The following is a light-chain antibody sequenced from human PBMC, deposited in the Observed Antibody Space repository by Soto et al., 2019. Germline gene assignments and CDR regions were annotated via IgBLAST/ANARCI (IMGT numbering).Light chain of an antibody. Sequence: DIQLTQSPSFLSPSIGEGVTITCRASQVISTSSAWYQVKPGKAPKLLIYAASTMESGVPSRFSATVTGTEFSLTNTSLQPEDCATYYCQELYDSPITFGQGTRLEIK. CDR2: AAS. J-gene: IGKJ5*01. CDR3: QELYDSPIT. V-gene: IGKV1-9*01. CDR1: QVISTS.